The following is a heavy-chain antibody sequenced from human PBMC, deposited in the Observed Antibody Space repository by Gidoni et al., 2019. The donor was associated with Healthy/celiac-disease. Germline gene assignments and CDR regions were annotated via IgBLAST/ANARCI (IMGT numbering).Heavy chain of an antibody. J-gene: IGHJ6*02. CDR2: IIPILGIA. D-gene: IGHD2-2*01. CDR1: GGTFSSYT. V-gene: IGHV1-69*08. CDR3: ARDDGLCSSTSCYYYYGMDV. Sequence: QVQLVQSGAEVKKPGSSVKVSCKASGGTFSSYTISWVRPAPGQGLEWMGRIIPILGIANYAQKFQGRVTMTADKSTSTAYMELSSLRSEDTAVYYCARDDGLCSSTSCYYYYGMDVWGQGTTVTVSS.